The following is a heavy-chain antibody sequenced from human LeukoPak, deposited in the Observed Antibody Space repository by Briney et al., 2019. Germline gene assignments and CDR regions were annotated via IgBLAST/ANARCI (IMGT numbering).Heavy chain of an antibody. J-gene: IGHJ4*02. CDR3: AKGGDYDYVWGSYRCED. CDR1: GFTFSSYS. CDR2: ISSSSSYI. Sequence: GSLRLSCAASGFTFSSYSMNWVRQAPGKGLEWVSSISSSSSYIYYADSVKGRFTISRDNAKNSLYLQMNSLRAEDTAVYYCAKGGDYDYVWGSYRCEDWGQGTLVTVSS. D-gene: IGHD3-16*02. V-gene: IGHV3-21*01.